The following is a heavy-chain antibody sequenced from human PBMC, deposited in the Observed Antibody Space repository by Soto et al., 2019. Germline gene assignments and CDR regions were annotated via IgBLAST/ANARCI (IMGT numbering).Heavy chain of an antibody. V-gene: IGHV1-18*01. Sequence: QVQLVQSGAEVKNPGASVKVSCRASGYTLSNNYGISWVRQAPGQGLEWMGWINSYNGVTNNARKFQDGVTLTTDASTTTAYMELRSLRSDDTAIYYCARDRQNYGSLDYWGQGTLVTVSS. CDR3: ARDRQNYGSLDY. J-gene: IGHJ4*02. CDR2: INSYNGVT. D-gene: IGHD4-17*01. CDR1: GYTLSNNYG.